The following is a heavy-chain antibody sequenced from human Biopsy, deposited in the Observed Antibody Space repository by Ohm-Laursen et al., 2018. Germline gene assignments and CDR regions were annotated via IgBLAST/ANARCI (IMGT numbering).Heavy chain of an antibody. J-gene: IGHJ4*02. Sequence: SLRLSCTASGYTFGDYYMSWIRQAPGKGLEWLSYISGSGVTKMYADSVKGRFTVSRDNAKNSQYLEMNNLTVEDTDVYYCATDGAGSYNENWGQGTLVSVSS. CDR1: GYTFGDYY. D-gene: IGHD3-10*01. CDR2: ISGSGVTK. V-gene: IGHV3-11*01. CDR3: ATDGAGSYNEN.